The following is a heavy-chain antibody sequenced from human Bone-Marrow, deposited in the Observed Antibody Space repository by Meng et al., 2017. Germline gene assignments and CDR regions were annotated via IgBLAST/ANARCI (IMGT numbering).Heavy chain of an antibody. Sequence: GESLKISCAASGFTFSSYSMNWVRQAPGKGLEWVSSISSSSSYIYYADSVKGRFTISRDNAKNSRYLQMNSLRAEDTAVYYCARTQRGRAEADTWFDPWGQGTLVTVSS. V-gene: IGHV3-21*01. CDR2: ISSSSSYI. CDR1: GFTFSSYS. CDR3: ARTQRGRAEADTWFDP. J-gene: IGHJ5*02. D-gene: IGHD6-13*01.